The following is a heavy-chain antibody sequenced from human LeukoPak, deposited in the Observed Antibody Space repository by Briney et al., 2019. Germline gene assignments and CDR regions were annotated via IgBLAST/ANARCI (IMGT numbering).Heavy chain of an antibody. CDR1: GFTFSSYE. J-gene: IGHJ4*02. Sequence: PGGSLRLSCAASGFTFSSYEMNWVRQAPGKGLEWVAFIRYDGSNKYYADSVKGRFTISRDNSKNTLYLQMNSLRAEDTAVYYCAKELRYFDWLLHGLDYWGQGTLVTVSS. CDR2: IRYDGSNK. D-gene: IGHD3-9*01. V-gene: IGHV3-30*02. CDR3: AKELRYFDWLLHGLDY.